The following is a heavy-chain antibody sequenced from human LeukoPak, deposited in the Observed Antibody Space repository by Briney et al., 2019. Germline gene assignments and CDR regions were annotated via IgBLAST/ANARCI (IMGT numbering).Heavy chain of an antibody. V-gene: IGHV3-53*01. Sequence: GGSLRLSCAASGFTVSSNYMSWVRQAPGKGLQWVSVIYSGGSTYYADSVKGRFTISRDNSKNTLYLQMNSLRAEDTAVYYCARDADTATSMGVFDIWGQGTMVTVSS. CDR1: GFTVSSNY. CDR3: ARDADTATSMGVFDI. D-gene: IGHD5-18*01. J-gene: IGHJ3*02. CDR2: IYSGGST.